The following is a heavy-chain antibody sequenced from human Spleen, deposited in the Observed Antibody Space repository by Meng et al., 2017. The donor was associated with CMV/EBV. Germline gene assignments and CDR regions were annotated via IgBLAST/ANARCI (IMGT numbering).Heavy chain of an antibody. Sequence: GESLKISCAASGFTFDDYGMSWVRQAPGKGLEWVSGINWNGGSTGYADSVKGRFTISRDNAKNSLYLQMNSLRAEDTALYYCAAYYDSSGYELDYWGQGTLVTVSS. D-gene: IGHD3-22*01. CDR1: GFTFDDYG. V-gene: IGHV3-20*04. CDR2: INWNGGST. J-gene: IGHJ4*02. CDR3: AAYYDSSGYELDY.